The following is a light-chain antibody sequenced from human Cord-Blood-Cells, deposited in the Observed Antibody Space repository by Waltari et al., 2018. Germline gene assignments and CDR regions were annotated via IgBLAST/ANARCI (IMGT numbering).Light chain of an antibody. Sequence: QSVLTQPPSASGAPGHRVPIPCPGSSSHIGARSSVHWYQQLPGTAPKLLIYGNSNRPSGVPDRFSGSKSGTSASLAITGLQAEDEADYYCQSYDSSLSVVFGGGTKLTVL. V-gene: IGLV1-40*01. J-gene: IGLJ2*01. CDR1: SSHIGARSS. CDR3: QSYDSSLSVV. CDR2: GNS.